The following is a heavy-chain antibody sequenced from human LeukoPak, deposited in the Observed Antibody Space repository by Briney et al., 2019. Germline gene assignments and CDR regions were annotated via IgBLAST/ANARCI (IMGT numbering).Heavy chain of an antibody. CDR3: AREASAGGYYFDY. V-gene: IGHV4-30-2*01. CDR1: GGSISSSSYY. CDR2: IFHSGDT. Sequence: SETLSLTCTVSGGSISSSSYYWTWIRQPPGKGLEWIGYIFHSGDTYYNPSLESRVTMSLDRSKNQFSLRLSSVTAADTAVYYCAREASAGGYYFDYWGQGALVTVSS. J-gene: IGHJ4*02. D-gene: IGHD6-13*01.